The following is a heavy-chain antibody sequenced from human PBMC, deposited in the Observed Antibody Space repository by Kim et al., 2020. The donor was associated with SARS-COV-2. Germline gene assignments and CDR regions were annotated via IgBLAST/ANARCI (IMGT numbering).Heavy chain of an antibody. J-gene: IGHJ3*02. V-gene: IGHV1-46*01. Sequence: RFQGRVTMTRDTSTSTVYMELSSLRSEDTAVYYCARAPRIAAAGTIAFDIWGQGTMVTVSS. D-gene: IGHD6-13*01. CDR3: ARAPRIAAAGTIAFDI.